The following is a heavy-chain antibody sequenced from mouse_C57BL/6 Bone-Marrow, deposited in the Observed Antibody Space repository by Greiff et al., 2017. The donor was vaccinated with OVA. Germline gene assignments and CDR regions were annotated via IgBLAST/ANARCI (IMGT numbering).Heavy chain of an antibody. CDR1: GYTFTSYW. Sequence: VKLQQPGAELVKPGASVKLSCKASGYTFTSYWMHWVKQRPGQGLEWIGMIHPNSGSTNYNEKFKSKATLTVDKSSSTAYMQLSSLTSEDSAVYYCARRDYYAMDYWGQGTSVTVSS. CDR3: ARRDYYAMDY. J-gene: IGHJ4*01. CDR2: IHPNSGST. V-gene: IGHV1-64*01.